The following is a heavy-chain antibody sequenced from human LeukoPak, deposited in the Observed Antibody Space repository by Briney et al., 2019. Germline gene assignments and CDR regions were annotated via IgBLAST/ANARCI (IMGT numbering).Heavy chain of an antibody. D-gene: IGHD6-13*01. J-gene: IGHJ4*02. CDR3: ARVVGYSSSWSDY. CDR2: INHSGST. CDR1: GGSFSVYY. V-gene: IGHV4-34*01. Sequence: PSETLSLTCAVYGGSFSVYYWSWIRQPPGKGLEWIGEINHSGSTNYNPSLKSRVTISVDTSKNQFSLKLSSVTAADTAVYYCARVVGYSSSWSDYWGQGTLVTVSS.